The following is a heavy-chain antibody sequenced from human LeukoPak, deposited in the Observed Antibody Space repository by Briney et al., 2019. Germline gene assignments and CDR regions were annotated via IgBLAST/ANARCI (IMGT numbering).Heavy chain of an antibody. CDR3: ARGYYDSSGYYNWFDP. CDR2: IYYSGST. D-gene: IGHD3-22*01. J-gene: IGHJ5*02. Sequence: PSETLSLTCTVSGGSISSGGYYWSWIRQHPGKGLEWIGYIYYSGSTYYNPSLKSRVTISVDTSKNQFSLKLSSVTAADTAVYNCARGYYDSSGYYNWFDPWGQGTLVTVSS. CDR1: GGSISSGGYY. V-gene: IGHV4-31*03.